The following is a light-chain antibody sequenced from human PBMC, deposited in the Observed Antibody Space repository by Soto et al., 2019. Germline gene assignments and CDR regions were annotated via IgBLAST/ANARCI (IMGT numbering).Light chain of an antibody. V-gene: IGKV3-20*01. CDR1: QSVSSIY. CDR3: RQYCSFPPIT. Sequence: IVLSQSLGTLSLSPMERARLAVMGSQSVSSIYLAWYQQKPCQAPRLLIYGASSRATGIPDRFSGSGSGTDVTLTISRLVHAEVGVRYCRQYCSFPPITFGQGTSLE. CDR2: GAS. J-gene: IGKJ5*01.